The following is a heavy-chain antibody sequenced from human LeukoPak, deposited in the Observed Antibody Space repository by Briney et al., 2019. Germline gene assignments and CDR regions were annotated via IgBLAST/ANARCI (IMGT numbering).Heavy chain of an antibody. J-gene: IGHJ4*02. CDR2: IWYDGSNK. D-gene: IGHD3-10*02. Sequence: GRSLRLSCAASGFTFSSYGMHWVRQAPGKGLEWVEVIWYDGSNKYYADSVKGRFTISRDNSKNTLYLQMNSLRAEDTAVYYCARGGGVRGVNYFDYWGQGTLVTVSS. V-gene: IGHV3-33*01. CDR3: ARGGGVRGVNYFDY. CDR1: GFTFSSYG.